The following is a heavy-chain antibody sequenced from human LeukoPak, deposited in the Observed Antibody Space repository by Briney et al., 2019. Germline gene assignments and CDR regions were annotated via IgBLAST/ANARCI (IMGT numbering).Heavy chain of an antibody. CDR1: GGSISSGDYY. CDR3: ARSSTGENVVTVGDWFDP. Sequence: SETLSLTCTVSGGSISSGDYYWSWIRQPPGKGPEWIGYIYYSGSTYYNPSLKSRVTISVDTSKNQFSLKLSSVTAADTAVYYCARSSTGENVVTVGDWFDPWGQGTLVTVSS. CDR2: IYYSGST. J-gene: IGHJ5*02. D-gene: IGHD3-16*01. V-gene: IGHV4-30-4*01.